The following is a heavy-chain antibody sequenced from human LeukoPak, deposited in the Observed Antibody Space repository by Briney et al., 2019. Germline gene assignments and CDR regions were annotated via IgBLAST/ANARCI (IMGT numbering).Heavy chain of an antibody. CDR1: XYTXXXYG. CDR2: ISAYNGNT. V-gene: IGHV1-18*01. CDR3: ARDRGVTTTWDY. J-gene: IGHJ4*02. D-gene: IGHD4-17*01. Sequence: XSXXXXXYTXXXYGISWVRQAPGQGLEWMGWISAYNGNTNYAQKLQGRVTMTTDTSTSTAYMELRSLRSDDTAVYYCARDRGVTTTWDYWGQGTLVTVSS.